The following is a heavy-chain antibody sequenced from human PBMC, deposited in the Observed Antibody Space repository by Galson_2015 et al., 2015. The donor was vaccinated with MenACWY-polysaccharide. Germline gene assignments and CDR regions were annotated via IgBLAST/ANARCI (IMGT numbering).Heavy chain of an antibody. CDR3: ARGLTSAWYAWAY. CDR2: VSGSGDAT. CDR1: GFTFITYA. D-gene: IGHD6-19*01. Sequence: SLRLSCAASGFTFITYAMSWVRQAPGKGLQWVATVSGSGDATYYADSVKGRFTISRDNSKSTLYLQIISLRADDTAVYYCARGLTSAWYAWAYWGQGTLVTVSS. J-gene: IGHJ4*02. V-gene: IGHV3-23*01.